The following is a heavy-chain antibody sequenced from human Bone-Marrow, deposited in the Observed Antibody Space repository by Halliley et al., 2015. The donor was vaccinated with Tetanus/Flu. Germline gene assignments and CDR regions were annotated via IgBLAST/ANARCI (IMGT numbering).Heavy chain of an antibody. J-gene: IGHJ4*02. CDR2: IYYSGST. Sequence: LSCTVSHGSISGFYWSWIRQSPGKGLEWIGYIYYSGSTNYNPSLKSRGTMSVDTSKNQFSLKLTSVTAADTAVYYCARRGKISYFDYWGLGTLVTVSS. CDR1: HGSISGFY. D-gene: IGHD3-3*01. CDR3: ARRGKISYFDY. V-gene: IGHV4-59*01.